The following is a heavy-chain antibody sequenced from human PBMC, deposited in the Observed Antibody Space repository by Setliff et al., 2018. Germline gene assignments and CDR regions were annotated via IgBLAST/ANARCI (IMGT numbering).Heavy chain of an antibody. D-gene: IGHD1-26*01. CDR3: ARDASASDGRNAFDI. CDR1: GGSISDNGYF. J-gene: IGHJ3*02. V-gene: IGHV4-39*07. CDR2: IYFGGNT. Sequence: SETLSLTCTVPGGSISDNGYFWGWVRQPPGKGLEWIGNIYFGGNTYFNPSFKSRVTMSIDTSNSQFSLKMSSVTAADTAIYYCARDASASDGRNAFDIWGQGTMVTVSS.